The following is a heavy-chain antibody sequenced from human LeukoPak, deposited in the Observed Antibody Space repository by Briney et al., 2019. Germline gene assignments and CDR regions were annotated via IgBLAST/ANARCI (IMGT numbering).Heavy chain of an antibody. CDR2: IRYDEANK. CDR1: GFTFSSYG. V-gene: IGHV3-30*02. CDR3: ARVASYYYYMDV. Sequence: GGSLRLSCAASGFTFSSYGMHWVRQAPGKGLEWVAFIRYDEANKYYAGSVKGRFTISRDSSKNTLYLQLNSLRAEDTAVYYCARVASYYYYMDVWGKGTTVTVSS. J-gene: IGHJ6*03.